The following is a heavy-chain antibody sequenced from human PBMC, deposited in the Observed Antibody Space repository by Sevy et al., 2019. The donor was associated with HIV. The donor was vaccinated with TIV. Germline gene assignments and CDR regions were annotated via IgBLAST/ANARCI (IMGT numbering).Heavy chain of an antibody. Sequence: GESLKISCTASGFTFGDYAMSWFRQAPGKGLEWVGFIRSKAYGGTTEYAASVKGRFTISRDDSKSIAYLQMNSLKTEDTAVYYCTRVKIAAPGGYWGQGTLVTVSS. V-gene: IGHV3-49*03. D-gene: IGHD6-13*01. CDR3: TRVKIAAPGGY. J-gene: IGHJ4*02. CDR1: GFTFGDYA. CDR2: IRSKAYGGTT.